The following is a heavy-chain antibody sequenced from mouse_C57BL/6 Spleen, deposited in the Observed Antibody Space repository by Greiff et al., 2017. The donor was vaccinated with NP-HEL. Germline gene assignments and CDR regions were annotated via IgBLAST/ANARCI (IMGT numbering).Heavy chain of an antibody. CDR2: IYPGDGDT. CDR1: GYAFSSSW. CDR3: ATLYDYDGYYFDY. J-gene: IGHJ2*01. Sequence: QVQLQQSGPELVKPGASVSISCTVSGYAFSSSWLNWVKQRPGKGLVWIGRIYPGDGDTNYIGKLKGKATLTADKSSSTAYMQFSSLTSEDSAVYFGATLYDYDGYYFDYWGQGTTLTVSS. D-gene: IGHD2-4*01. V-gene: IGHV1-82*01.